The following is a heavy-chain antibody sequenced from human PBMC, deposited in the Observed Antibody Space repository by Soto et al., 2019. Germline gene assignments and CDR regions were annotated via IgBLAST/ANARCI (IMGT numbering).Heavy chain of an antibody. V-gene: IGHV4-59*01. J-gene: IGHJ4*02. CDR2: IYYSGST. CDR1: GGSISSYY. D-gene: IGHD6-19*01. CDR3: ARGAGQGGDFDY. Sequence: SETLSLTCTVSGGSISSYYWSWIRQPPGKGLEWIGYIYYSGSTNYNPSLKSRVTISVDTSKNQFSLKLSSVTAADTAVYYCARGAGQGGDFDYWGQGTLVTVSS.